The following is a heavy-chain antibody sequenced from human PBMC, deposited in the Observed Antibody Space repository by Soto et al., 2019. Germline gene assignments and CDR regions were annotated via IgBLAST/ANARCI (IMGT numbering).Heavy chain of an antibody. CDR1: GYTFTSYY. J-gene: IGHJ3*02. D-gene: IGHD5-12*01. Sequence: DSVKVSCRASGYTFTSYYMYWVRQAPGQGLEWMGIINPSGGSTSYAQKFQGRVTMTRDTSTSTVYMELSSLRSEDTAVYYCARVEMATIKGNAFDIWGQGTMVTVSS. CDR3: ARVEMATIKGNAFDI. V-gene: IGHV1-46*01. CDR2: INPSGGST.